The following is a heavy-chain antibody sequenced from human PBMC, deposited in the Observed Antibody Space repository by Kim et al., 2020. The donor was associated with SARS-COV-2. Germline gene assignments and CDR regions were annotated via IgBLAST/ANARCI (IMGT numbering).Heavy chain of an antibody. D-gene: IGHD6-13*01. CDR3: ARHLLEQQLASCRFDP. Sequence: SETLSLTCTVSGGSISSSSYYWGWIRQPPGKGLEWIGSIYYSGSTYYNPSLKSRVTISVDTSKNQFSLKLSSVTAADTAVYYCARHLLEQQLASCRFDPWGQGTLVTVSS. J-gene: IGHJ5*02. V-gene: IGHV4-39*01. CDR2: IYYSGST. CDR1: GGSISSSSYY.